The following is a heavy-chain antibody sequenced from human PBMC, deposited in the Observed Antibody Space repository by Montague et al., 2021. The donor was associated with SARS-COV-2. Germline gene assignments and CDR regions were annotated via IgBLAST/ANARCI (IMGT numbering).Heavy chain of an antibody. CDR1: GFSFSSYR. CDR2: ISSSSSTI. V-gene: IGHV3-48*02. CDR3: ARGFGLADFDL. Sequence: SRRLSCAASGFSFSSYRMNWVRQAPGKGLEWLSDISSSSSTIYYADSVKGRFTISRDNGKNSLYLQVNSLRDEDTAVYYCARGFGLADFDLWGRGTQVTVSS. J-gene: IGHJ2*01. D-gene: IGHD3-16*01.